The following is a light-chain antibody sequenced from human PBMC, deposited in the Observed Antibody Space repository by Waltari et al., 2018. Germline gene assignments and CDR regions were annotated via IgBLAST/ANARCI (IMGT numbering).Light chain of an antibody. CDR3: QQYSYPPFT. CDR1: QGINNS. V-gene: IGKV1-NL1*01. CDR2: GAS. J-gene: IGKJ2*01. Sequence: DIQMTQSPSSLSASVGDRVSITCRATQGINNSLAWFQQKSGKAPKLLVFGASTLGTGVASRFSGSGSGADYTLTISSLQPEDIATFYCQQYSYPPFTFGQGTKLDI.